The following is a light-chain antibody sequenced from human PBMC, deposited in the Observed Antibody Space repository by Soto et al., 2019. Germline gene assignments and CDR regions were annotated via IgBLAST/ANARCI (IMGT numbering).Light chain of an antibody. Sequence: VLTQSPATLSLSPWERATLSCRASQSVSSYLAWYQQKPGQAPRLLIYDASNRATGIPARFSGSGSGTDFTLTISRLEPEDLAVYYCQHYGSSRTFGQGTNV. V-gene: IGKV3-11*01. CDR1: QSVSSY. CDR2: DAS. CDR3: QHYGSSRT. J-gene: IGKJ1*01.